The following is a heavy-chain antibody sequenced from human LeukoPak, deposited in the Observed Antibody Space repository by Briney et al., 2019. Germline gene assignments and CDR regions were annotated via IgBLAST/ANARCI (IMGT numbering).Heavy chain of an antibody. D-gene: IGHD3-3*01. CDR1: GGSFSGYY. CDR3: ARDPGVTIFGVVILPFDY. V-gene: IGHV4-34*01. CDR2: INHSGST. Sequence: SETLSLTCAVYGGSFSGYYWSWIRQPPGKGLEWIGEINHSGSTNYNPSLKSRVTISVDTSKNQFSLKLSSVTAADTAVYYCARDPGVTIFGVVILPFDYWGQGTLVTVSS. J-gene: IGHJ4*02.